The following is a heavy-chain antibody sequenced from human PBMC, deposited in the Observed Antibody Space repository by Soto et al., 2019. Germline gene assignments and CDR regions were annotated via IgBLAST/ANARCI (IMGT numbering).Heavy chain of an antibody. V-gene: IGHV2-26*01. D-gene: IGHD3-10*01. CDR3: ARTLWPPYYFDY. CDR1: GFSLTTGKMG. CDR2: IFSDNER. J-gene: IGHJ4*02. Sequence: SGPTLVNPTETLTLTCTVSGFSLTTGKMGVSWIRQPPGKALEWLAHIFSDNERSYSTSLQGRLTISKDTSGSQVVLSMTNVDPVDTATYYCARTLWPPYYFDYWGQGTLVTVSS.